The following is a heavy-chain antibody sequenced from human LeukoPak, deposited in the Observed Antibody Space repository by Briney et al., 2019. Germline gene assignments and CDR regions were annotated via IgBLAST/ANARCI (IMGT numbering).Heavy chain of an antibody. J-gene: IGHJ4*02. D-gene: IGHD4-17*01. CDR3: ARDHPHYGAATPFDY. Sequence: QPGGSLRLSCAASGFTFDDYGMSWVRQAPGKGLEWVSGINWNGGSTGYADSVKGRFTISRDNAKNSLYLQMNSLRAEDTALYYCARDHPHYGAATPFDYWGQGTLVTVSS. CDR2: INWNGGST. CDR1: GFTFDDYG. V-gene: IGHV3-20*04.